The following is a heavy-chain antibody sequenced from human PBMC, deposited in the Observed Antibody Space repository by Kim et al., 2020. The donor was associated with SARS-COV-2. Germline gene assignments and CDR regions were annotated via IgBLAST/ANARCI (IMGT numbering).Heavy chain of an antibody. J-gene: IGHJ4*02. Sequence: AASVKGRFTISEDIAKSTLDLQMNSLRPEDTAVYYCARGSGSYGFDSWGQGILVAVSS. V-gene: IGHV3-74*01. CDR3: ARGSGSYGFDS. D-gene: IGHD1-26*01.